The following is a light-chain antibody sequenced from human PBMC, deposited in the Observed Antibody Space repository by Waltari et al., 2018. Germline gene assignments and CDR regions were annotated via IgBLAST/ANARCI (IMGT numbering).Light chain of an antibody. CDR2: EVS. V-gene: IGLV2-14*01. J-gene: IGLJ3*02. CDR1: SSDVGGYNY. CDR3: SSYTSSSTPNV. Sequence: QSALTQPASVSGSPGQSITISCTGTSSDVGGYNYVSWYQQHPGKAPKLMIYEVSNRPSGVSTRFSGSKSGNTASLTISGLQAEDEADYYCSSYTSSSTPNVFGGGTKLTVL.